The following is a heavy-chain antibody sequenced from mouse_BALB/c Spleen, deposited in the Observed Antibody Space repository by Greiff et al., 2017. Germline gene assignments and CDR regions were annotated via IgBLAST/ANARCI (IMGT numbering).Heavy chain of an antibody. J-gene: IGHJ3*01. CDR1: GYTFTSYW. V-gene: IGHV1-4*01. Sequence: VQLQQPGAELVRPGASVKMSCKACGYTFTSYWMHWVKQRPGQGLEWIGYINPSTGYTEYNQKFKDKATLTADKSSSTAYMQLSSLTSEDSAVYYCARGRDRGFAYWGQGTLVTVSA. CDR3: ARGRDRGFAY. CDR2: INPSTGYT.